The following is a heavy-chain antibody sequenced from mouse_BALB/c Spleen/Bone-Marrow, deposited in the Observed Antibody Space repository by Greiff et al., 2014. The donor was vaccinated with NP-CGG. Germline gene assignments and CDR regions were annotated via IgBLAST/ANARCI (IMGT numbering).Heavy chain of an antibody. D-gene: IGHD1-1*01. CDR2: IWGGGIT. V-gene: IGHV2-6-5*01. J-gene: IGHJ2*01. CDR1: GFSLTDYG. CDR3: AKHDTTVVVDY. Sequence: VQLVESGPGLVAPSQSLSIACTVSGFSLTDYGVSWIRQPPGKGLEWLGVIWGGGITYYNSTLKSRQSISKDSSKSQVFLKMNSLQTDDTAMYYCAKHDTTVVVDYWGQGTTLTVSS.